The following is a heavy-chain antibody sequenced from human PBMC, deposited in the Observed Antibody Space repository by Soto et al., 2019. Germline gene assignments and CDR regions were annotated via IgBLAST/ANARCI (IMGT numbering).Heavy chain of an antibody. D-gene: IGHD3-10*01. CDR3: AIDTYYYGSGSRDY. CDR2: ISGSGGST. V-gene: IGHV3-23*01. CDR1: GFTFSSYA. J-gene: IGHJ4*02. Sequence: EVQLLESGGGLVQPGGSLRLSCAASGFTFSSYAMSWVRQAPGKGLEWVSAISGSGGSTYYADSVKGRFTISRDNSKNTRYLQMNSLRAEDTAVYYCAIDTYYYGSGSRDYWGQGTLVTVSS.